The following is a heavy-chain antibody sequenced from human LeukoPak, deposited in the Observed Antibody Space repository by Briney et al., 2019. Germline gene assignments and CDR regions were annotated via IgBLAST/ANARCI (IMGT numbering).Heavy chain of an antibody. D-gene: IGHD3-10*01. CDR1: GFTFSSYA. V-gene: IGHV3-23*01. CDR3: AKDSRGLYYFDY. Sequence: GGSLRLSCAASGFTFSSYAMSWVRQAPGKGLEWVSAISGSGGSTYYADSVKGRFTTSRDNSKNTLYLQMNSLRAEDTAVYYCAKDSRGLYYFDYWGQGTLVTVSS. CDR2: ISGSGGST. J-gene: IGHJ4*02.